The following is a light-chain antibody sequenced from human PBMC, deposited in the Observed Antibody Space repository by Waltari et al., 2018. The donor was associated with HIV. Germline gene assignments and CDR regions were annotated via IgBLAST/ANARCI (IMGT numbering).Light chain of an antibody. V-gene: IGLV2-8*01. J-gene: IGLJ2*01. CDR3: TSYAGKNNLI. Sequence: QSALTQPPSASGSPGQSVTISCTGISSDVGYYNYVSWYQHHPGDAPKIMIYEVHKRPSGVPDRCSGAKSGNTAALTVSGLQPEDEADYYCTSYAGKNNLIFGGGTKLTVL. CDR2: EVH. CDR1: SSDVGYYNY.